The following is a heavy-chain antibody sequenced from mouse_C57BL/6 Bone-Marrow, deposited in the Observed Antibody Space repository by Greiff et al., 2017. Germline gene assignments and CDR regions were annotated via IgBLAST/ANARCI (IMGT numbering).Heavy chain of an antibody. CDR2: IYPGSGST. D-gene: IGHD1-1*01. V-gene: IGHV1-55*01. J-gene: IGHJ2*01. CDR1: GYTFTSYW. CDR3: AKVTTVVDY. Sequence: VQLQQSGAELVKPGASVKMSCKASGYTFTSYWITWVKQRPGQGLEWIGDIYPGSGSTNYNEKFKSKATLTVDTSSSPAYMQLSSLTSEDSAVYYCAKVTTVVDYWGQGTTLTVSS.